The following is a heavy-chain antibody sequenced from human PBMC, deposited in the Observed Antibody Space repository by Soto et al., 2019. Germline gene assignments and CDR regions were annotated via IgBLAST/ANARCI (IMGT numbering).Heavy chain of an antibody. D-gene: IGHD6-19*01. CDR3: ARDPSRYSSGWYAFDI. J-gene: IGHJ3*02. Sequence: GESLKISCKGSGYSFTSYWISWVRQMPGKGLEWMGRIDPSDSYTNYSPYFQGHVTISADKSISTAYLQCSSLKASDPAMYYCARDPSRYSSGWYAFDIWGQGTMVTVSS. CDR2: IDPSDSYT. CDR1: GYSFTSYW. V-gene: IGHV5-10-1*01.